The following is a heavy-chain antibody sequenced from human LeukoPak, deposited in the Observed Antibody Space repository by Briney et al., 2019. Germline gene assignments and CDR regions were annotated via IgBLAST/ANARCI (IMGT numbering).Heavy chain of an antibody. CDR3: ARSLYARVMTTVTDDAFDI. D-gene: IGHD4-17*01. V-gene: IGHV1-2*02. J-gene: IGHJ3*02. CDR2: INPNSGGT. Sequence: GASVKVSCKASGYTFTDYYMHWVRQAPGQGLEWMGWINPNSGGTNCAQKFQGRVTMTRDTSISTAYMELSRLRSDDTAVYYCARSLYARVMTTVTDDAFDIWGQGTMVTVSS. CDR1: GYTFTDYY.